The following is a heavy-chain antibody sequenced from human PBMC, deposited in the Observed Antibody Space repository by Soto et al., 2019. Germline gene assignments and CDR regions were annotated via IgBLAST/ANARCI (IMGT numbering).Heavy chain of an antibody. D-gene: IGHD2-21*01. CDR3: AIDPFGGGASEWFDP. CDR1: GFTFSRSA. Sequence: EVQLVESGGGLVKPGGSLRLSCAASGFTFSRSAMNWVRQAPGKGLEWVSCISGSSSSIYYADSVQGRFTISRDNAKNSLYLQMNSLRAYDTAVYYCAIDPFGGGASEWFDPWGQGTLVTVSS. V-gene: IGHV3-21*01. J-gene: IGHJ5*02. CDR2: ISGSSSSI.